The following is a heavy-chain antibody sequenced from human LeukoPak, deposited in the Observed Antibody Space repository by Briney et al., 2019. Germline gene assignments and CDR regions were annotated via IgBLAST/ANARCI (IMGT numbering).Heavy chain of an antibody. Sequence: PSETLSLTCTVSGGSISSTSYYWGWIRQPAGKGLEWIGRIYTSGNTNYNPSLKSRVTISVDTSKNQFSLKLSSVTAADTAVYYCARGSVAAAGPSPNWFDPWGQGALVTVSS. J-gene: IGHJ5*02. CDR1: GGSISSTSYY. CDR2: IYTSGNT. V-gene: IGHV4-61*02. CDR3: ARGSVAAAGPSPNWFDP. D-gene: IGHD6-13*01.